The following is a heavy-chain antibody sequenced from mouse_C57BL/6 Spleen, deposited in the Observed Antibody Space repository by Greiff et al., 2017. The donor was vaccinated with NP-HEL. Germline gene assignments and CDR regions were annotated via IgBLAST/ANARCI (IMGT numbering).Heavy chain of an antibody. CDR2: IWSGGST. D-gene: IGHD2-1*01. CDR1: GFSLTSYG. CDR3: ARGGNYGRAMDY. Sequence: VQVVESGPGLVQPSQSLSITCTVSGFSLTSYGVHWVRQSPGKGLEWLGVIWSGGSTDYNAAFISRLSISKDNSKSQVFFKMNSLQADDTAIYYCARGGNYGRAMDYWGQGTSVTVSS. J-gene: IGHJ4*01. V-gene: IGHV2-2*01.